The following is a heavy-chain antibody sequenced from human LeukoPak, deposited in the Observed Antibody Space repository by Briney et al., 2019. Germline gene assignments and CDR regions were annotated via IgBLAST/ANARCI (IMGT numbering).Heavy chain of an antibody. CDR2: IYYSGRT. J-gene: IGHJ1*01. CDR1: RASVSSYY. Sequence: SETLSLTCTVSRASVSSYYWSWIRPPPGKGREWIGYIYYSGRTNYNPSLKSRITISVDTSKNQFSLRLSSVTAADTAVDFCAMGFWYEEYFQHWGQGSLVIVSS. CDR3: AMGFWYEEYFQH. V-gene: IGHV4-59*02. D-gene: IGHD6-13*01.